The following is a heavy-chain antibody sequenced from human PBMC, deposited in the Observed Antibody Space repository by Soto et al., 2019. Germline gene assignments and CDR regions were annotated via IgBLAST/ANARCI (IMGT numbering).Heavy chain of an antibody. CDR1: GFNVSRNY. D-gene: IGHD2-15*01. J-gene: IGHJ4*02. V-gene: IGHV3-66*01. CDR2: IYSTGGT. CDR3: ARGGCSGDNCPVKFHY. Sequence: GGSLRLSCAASGFNVSRNYMNWVRQAPGKGPEWVSLIYSTGGTKYADSVMGRFTISRDTSKNTLYLQMNRLRVEDTAVYYCARGGCSGDNCPVKFHYWGQGALVTVSS.